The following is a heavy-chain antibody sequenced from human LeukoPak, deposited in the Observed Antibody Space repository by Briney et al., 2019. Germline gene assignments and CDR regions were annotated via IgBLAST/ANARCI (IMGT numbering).Heavy chain of an antibody. V-gene: IGHV3-21*01. CDR2: ISSSSSYI. CDR3: ARAGYSYALDYYYMDV. D-gene: IGHD5-18*01. CDR1: GFTFSSYS. Sequence: GGYLRLSCAASGFTFSSYSMNWVRQAPGKGLEWGSSISSSSSYIYYADSVKGRFTISRDNAKNSLYLQMNSLRAEDTAVYYCARAGYSYALDYYYMDVWGKGTTVTVSS. J-gene: IGHJ6*03.